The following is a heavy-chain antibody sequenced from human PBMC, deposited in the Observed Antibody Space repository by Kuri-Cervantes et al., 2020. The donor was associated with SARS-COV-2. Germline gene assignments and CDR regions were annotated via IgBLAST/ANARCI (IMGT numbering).Heavy chain of an antibody. V-gene: IGHV1-2*02. Sequence: ASVKVSCKASGYTFTGYYMHWVRQAPGQGLEWMGWINPNSGGTNYAQKFQGRVTMTRDTSISTAYMELSSLRSEDTAVYYCARVPLAVAGNNWFDPGAREPWSPSPQ. D-gene: IGHD6-19*01. CDR1: GYTFTGYY. CDR3: ARVPLAVAGNNWFDP. CDR2: INPNSGGT. J-gene: IGHJ5*02.